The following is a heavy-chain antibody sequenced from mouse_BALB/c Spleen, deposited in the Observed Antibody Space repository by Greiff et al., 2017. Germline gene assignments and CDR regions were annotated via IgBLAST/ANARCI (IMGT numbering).Heavy chain of an antibody. J-gene: IGHJ2*01. V-gene: IGHV1-80*01. CDR1: GYAFSSYW. CDR3: ARDSSGDY. CDR2: IYPGDGDT. Sequence: VQLQQSGAELVRPGSSVKISCKASGYAFSSYWMNWVKQRPGQGLEWIGQIYPGDGDTNYNGKFKGKATLTEDKSSSQAYMQLSSLTSEDSAVYFCARDSSGDYWGQGTTLTVSS. D-gene: IGHD3-2*01.